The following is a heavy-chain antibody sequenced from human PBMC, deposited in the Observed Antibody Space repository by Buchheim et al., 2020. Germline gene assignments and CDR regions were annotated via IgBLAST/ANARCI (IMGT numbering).Heavy chain of an antibody. CDR1: GGSISSYY. V-gene: IGHV4-59*01. CDR2: IYYSGST. Sequence: QVQLQESGPGLVKPSETLSLTCTVSGGSISSYYWSWIRQPPGKGLEWIGYIYYSGSTNYNPSLKSRVTISVDTSKNQFSLKLSSVTAADTAVYYCARVMSGGLFLEPYYYYGMDVWGQGTT. CDR3: ARVMSGGLFLEPYYYYGMDV. D-gene: IGHD3-3*01. J-gene: IGHJ6*02.